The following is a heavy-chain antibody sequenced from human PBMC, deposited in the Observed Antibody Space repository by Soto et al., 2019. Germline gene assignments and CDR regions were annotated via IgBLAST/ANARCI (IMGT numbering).Heavy chain of an antibody. J-gene: IGHJ6*02. CDR2: IIPILGIA. CDR3: ASFLGYCISTSCSPLYYYGMDV. D-gene: IGHD2-2*01. Sequence: SVKVSCKASGGTFSSYTISWVRQAPGQGLEWMGRIIPILGIANYAQKFQGRVTITADESTSTAYMELSSLRSEDTAVYYCASFLGYCISTSCSPLYYYGMDVWGQGTTVTVSS. CDR1: GGTFSSYT. V-gene: IGHV1-69*02.